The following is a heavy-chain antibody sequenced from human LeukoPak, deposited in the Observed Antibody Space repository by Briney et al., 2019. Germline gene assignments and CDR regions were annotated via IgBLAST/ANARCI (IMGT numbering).Heavy chain of an antibody. CDR3: ARDLSSNWSNLGY. D-gene: IGHD6-13*01. V-gene: IGHV3-20*04. Sequence: TGGSLRLSCEDSGFTFADYGLSWVRQDPGRGPQWVAGINWSGDNTFYADSVKGRFTIFRDNTKKTLYLQMDNLRGDDTATYYCARDLSSNWSNLGYWGQGTLVTLSS. CDR2: INWSGDNT. CDR1: GFTFADYG. J-gene: IGHJ4*02.